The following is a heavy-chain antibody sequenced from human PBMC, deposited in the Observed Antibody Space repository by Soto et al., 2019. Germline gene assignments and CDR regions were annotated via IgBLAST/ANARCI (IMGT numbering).Heavy chain of an antibody. D-gene: IGHD6-13*01. V-gene: IGHV3-30*18. CDR1: GFTFSSYG. Sequence: PGGSLRLSCAASGFTFSSYGMHWVRQAPGKGLEWVAVISYDGSNKYYADSVKGRFTISRDNSKNTLYLQMNSLRAEDTAVYYCANLYSSSWYGNDYWGQGTLVTVSS. CDR2: ISYDGSNK. J-gene: IGHJ4*02. CDR3: ANLYSSSWYGNDY.